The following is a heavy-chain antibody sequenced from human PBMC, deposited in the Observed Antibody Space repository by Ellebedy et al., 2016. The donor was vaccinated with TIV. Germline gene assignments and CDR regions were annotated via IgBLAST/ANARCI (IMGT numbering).Heavy chain of an antibody. CDR3: ARDQEPGIAAAGSNYYFDY. CDR1: GVTFSSYG. V-gene: IGHV3-30*03. Sequence: PGGSLRLSCAASGVTFSSYGMHWVRQAPGKGLEWVAVISYDGSNKYYADSVKGRFTISRDNSKNTLYLQMNSLRAEDTAVYYCARDQEPGIAAAGSNYYFDYWGQGTLVTVSS. D-gene: IGHD6-13*01. J-gene: IGHJ4*02. CDR2: ISYDGSNK.